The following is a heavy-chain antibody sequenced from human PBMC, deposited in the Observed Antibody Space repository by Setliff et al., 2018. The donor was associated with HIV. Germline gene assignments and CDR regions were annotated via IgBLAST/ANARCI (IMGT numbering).Heavy chain of an antibody. Sequence: GGSLRLSCAASGFTFSTYGLNWVRQAPGKGLEWISYLNNDGTTIYYADSVRGRFTISRDNARESLYLQMNSLRAEDTAVYYCVRDTTSGWMLTNWGQGTLVTVSS. CDR3: VRDTTSGWMLTN. V-gene: IGHV3-48*04. CDR1: GFTFSTYG. J-gene: IGHJ4*02. CDR2: LNNDGTTI. D-gene: IGHD6-25*01.